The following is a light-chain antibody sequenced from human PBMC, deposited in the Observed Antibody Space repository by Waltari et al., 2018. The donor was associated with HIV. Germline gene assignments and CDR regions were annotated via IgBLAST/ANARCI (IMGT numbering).Light chain of an antibody. CDR2: DNN. CDR1: SSNIANNY. CDR3: GTWDSSLSAEV. Sequence: QSVLTQPPSVSAAPGQKVTISCSGSSSNIANNYVSWYQQLPGTAPKLLMYDNNKRPSRIPDRFSGSKSGTSATLGITGLPTEDEADYYCGTWDSSLSAEVFGTGTKVTVL. J-gene: IGLJ1*01. V-gene: IGLV1-51*01.